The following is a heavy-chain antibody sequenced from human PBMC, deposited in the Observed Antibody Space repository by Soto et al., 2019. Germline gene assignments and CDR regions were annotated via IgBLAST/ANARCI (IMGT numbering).Heavy chain of an antibody. D-gene: IGHD1-26*01. V-gene: IGHV3-33*01. Sequence: PGGSLRLSCAASGFTFSSHGMHWVRQAPGRGLEWVAIIWYDGGNKYYAESVKGRFTISRDNSKNTLFLQMNSLRAEDTGVYYCARDWEPFEFKWFDSWGQGNLVTVSS. J-gene: IGHJ5*01. CDR2: IWYDGGNK. CDR3: ARDWEPFEFKWFDS. CDR1: GFTFSSHG.